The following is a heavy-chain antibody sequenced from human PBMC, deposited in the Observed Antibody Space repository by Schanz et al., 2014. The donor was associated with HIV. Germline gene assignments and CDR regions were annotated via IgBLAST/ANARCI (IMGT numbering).Heavy chain of an antibody. CDR1: GFSFSDYH. CDR3: ARLRGFLWFGDHPYSFDY. CDR2: LSGSGSNI. Sequence: VQVVESGGGLVKPGGSLRLSCTASGFSFSDYHMSWIRQAPGKGLEWVSSLSGSGSNIYYADSVKGRFTISRDNGKNSLFLQMNSLRAEDTAVYYCARLRGFLWFGDHPYSFDYWGQGTLVTVSS. V-gene: IGHV3-11*01. D-gene: IGHD3-10*01. J-gene: IGHJ4*02.